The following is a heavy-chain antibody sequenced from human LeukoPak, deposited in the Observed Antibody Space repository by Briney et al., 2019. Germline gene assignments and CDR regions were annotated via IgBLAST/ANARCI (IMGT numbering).Heavy chain of an antibody. CDR2: ISSSGSTI. V-gene: IGHV3-11*01. CDR3: ARDWYYYDSSGYLH. J-gene: IGHJ4*02. Sequence: GGPLRLSCAASGFTFSDYYMSWIRQAPGKGLEWVSYISSSGSTIYYADSVKGRFTISRDNAKNSLYLQMNSLRAEDTAVYYCARDWYYYDSSGYLHWGQGTLVTVSS. D-gene: IGHD3-22*01. CDR1: GFTFSDYY.